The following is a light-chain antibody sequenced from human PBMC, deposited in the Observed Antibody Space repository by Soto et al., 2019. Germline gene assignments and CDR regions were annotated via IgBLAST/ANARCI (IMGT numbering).Light chain of an antibody. J-gene: IGKJ1*01. CDR2: GAS. CDR3: QQYGSSPET. Sequence: EIVMTQSPATLSVSLGERATLSCRASQSISSNLAWYQQKPGQAPRLLIYGASTRATGIPDRFSGSGSGTDFTLTISSLQAEDVAVYYCQQYGSSPETFGQGTKVDI. V-gene: IGKV3-15*01. CDR1: QSISSN.